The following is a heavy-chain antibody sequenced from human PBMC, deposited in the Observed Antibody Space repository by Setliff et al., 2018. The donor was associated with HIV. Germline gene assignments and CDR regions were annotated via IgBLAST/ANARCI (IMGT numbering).Heavy chain of an antibody. CDR2: LRYDGTTR. J-gene: IGHJ6*03. D-gene: IGHD2-21*02. Sequence: AGGSLRLSCIASGFTVTDYGMHWVRQTPGKGLEWVAFLRYDGTTRYHADSVKGRFTISRDNSKNTLYLQMSRLRNEDTAVYYCVKAGDPTGFFSFYLDVWGKGTSVTVSS. CDR3: VKAGDPTGFFSFYLDV. V-gene: IGHV3-30*02. CDR1: GFTVTDYG.